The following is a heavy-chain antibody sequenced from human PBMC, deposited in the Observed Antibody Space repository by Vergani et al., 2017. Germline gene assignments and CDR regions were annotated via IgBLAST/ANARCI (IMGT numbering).Heavy chain of an antibody. D-gene: IGHD6-13*01. CDR1: GGTFSSYT. CDR2: IIPILGIA. Sequence: QVQLVKSGAEVKKPGSSVKVSCKASGGTFSSYTISWVRQAPGQGLEWMGRIIPILGIANYAQKFQGRVTTTADKSTSTAYMELSSLRSEDTAVYYCARDREYSSSWYYFDYWGQGTLVTVSS. J-gene: IGHJ4*02. CDR3: ARDREYSSSWYYFDY. V-gene: IGHV1-69*08.